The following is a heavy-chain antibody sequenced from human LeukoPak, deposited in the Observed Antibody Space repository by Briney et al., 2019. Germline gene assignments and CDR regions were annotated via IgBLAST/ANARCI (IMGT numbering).Heavy chain of an antibody. CDR1: GYTFTGYY. D-gene: IGHD1-26*01. J-gene: IGHJ3*01. CDR3: ARELGINAFDV. Sequence: ASVKVSCKASGYTFTGYYMYWVRQAPGQGLEWMGWIDPNSGVTNFAKNFQGRLTMTTDSSISTAYMELSRLTSDDTTVYYCARELGINAFDVWGQGTLVTVSS. CDR2: IDPNSGVT. V-gene: IGHV1-2*02.